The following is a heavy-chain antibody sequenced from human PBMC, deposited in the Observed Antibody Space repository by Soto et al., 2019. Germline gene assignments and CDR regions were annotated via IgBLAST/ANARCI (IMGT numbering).Heavy chain of an antibody. V-gene: IGHV4-30-4*01. CDR3: ASNKDYGDYEDY. Sequence: SETLSLTCTVSGGSISSGDYYWSWIRQPPGKGLEWIGYIYYSGSTYYNPSLKSRVTISVDTSKNQFSLKLSSVTAADTAVYYCASNKDYGDYEDYWGQGTLVTVSS. CDR2: IYYSGST. J-gene: IGHJ4*02. CDR1: GGSISSGDYY. D-gene: IGHD4-17*01.